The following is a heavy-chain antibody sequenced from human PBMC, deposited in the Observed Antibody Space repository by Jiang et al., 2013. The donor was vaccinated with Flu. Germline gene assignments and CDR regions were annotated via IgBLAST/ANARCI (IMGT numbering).Heavy chain of an antibody. CDR3: ARHNMAVAGDQSLYYFDY. CDR2: VDPSDSYT. CDR1: GYGFTSYW. D-gene: IGHD6-19*01. Sequence: GAEVKKPGESLRISCKGSGYGFTSYWISWVRQMPGKGLEWMGRVDPSDSYTTYSPSFQGHVTISIDKSISTAYLQWSSLKASDTAMYYCARHNMAVAGDQSLYYFDYWGQGTLVTVSS. V-gene: IGHV5-10-1*01. J-gene: IGHJ4*02.